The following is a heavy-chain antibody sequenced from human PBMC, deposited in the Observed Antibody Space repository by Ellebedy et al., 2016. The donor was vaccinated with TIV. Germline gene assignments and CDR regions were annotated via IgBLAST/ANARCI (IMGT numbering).Heavy chain of an antibody. CDR2: IIPIFGTA. V-gene: IGHV1-69*13. D-gene: IGHD3-22*01. CDR1: GGTFSSYA. Sequence: AASVKVSCKASGGTFSSYAISWVRQAPGQGLEWMGGIIPIFGTANYAQKFQGRVTITADESTSTAYMELSSLRSEDTAVYYCARGVDYYDSSDAFDIWGQGTMVTVSS. CDR3: ARGVDYYDSSDAFDI. J-gene: IGHJ3*02.